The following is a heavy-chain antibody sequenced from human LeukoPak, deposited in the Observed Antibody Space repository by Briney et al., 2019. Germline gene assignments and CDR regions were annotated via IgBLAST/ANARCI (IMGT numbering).Heavy chain of an antibody. Sequence: PGGSLRLSCAVSGFSVTRDYVSWVRQAPGKGLEWVSLIHPSRVTNYADSVKGRFTISRDNSKNTLYLQMNSLRAEDTAVYYCARTRVTVTTYYFDYWGQGTVVTVSS. CDR1: GFSVTRDY. CDR2: IHPSRVT. J-gene: IGHJ4*02. V-gene: IGHV3-53*01. D-gene: IGHD1-14*01. CDR3: ARTRVTVTTYYFDY.